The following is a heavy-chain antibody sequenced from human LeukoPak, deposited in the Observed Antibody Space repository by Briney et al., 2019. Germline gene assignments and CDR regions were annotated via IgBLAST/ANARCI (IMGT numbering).Heavy chain of an antibody. J-gene: IGHJ4*02. CDR2: SYYSGST. D-gene: IGHD2-15*01. CDR1: GGSISNYY. CDR3: AREGRYCSGGSCLDY. Sequence: SETLSLTCTVSGGSISNYYWNWIRQPPGKGLEWIGYSYYSGSTNYNPSLKSRVTISVDTSKNQFSLRLSSVTAADTAVYYCAREGRYCSGGSCLDYWGQGTLVTVSS. V-gene: IGHV4-59*01.